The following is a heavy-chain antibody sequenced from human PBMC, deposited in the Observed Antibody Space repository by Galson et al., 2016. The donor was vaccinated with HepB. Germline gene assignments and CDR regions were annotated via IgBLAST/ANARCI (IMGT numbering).Heavy chain of an antibody. J-gene: IGHJ4*02. Sequence: SMKVSCKASGYTFARNGLNWVRQAPGQGLEWMGWISGYNGDTSYAQKFQDRVTLATDTSTSTVYMELRSLRFDDTAVYYCARGAGSFYDSPFDSWGQGTLVTVSS. V-gene: IGHV1-18*01. CDR3: ARGAGSFYDSPFDS. CDR2: ISGYNGDT. CDR1: GYTFARNG. D-gene: IGHD5/OR15-5a*01.